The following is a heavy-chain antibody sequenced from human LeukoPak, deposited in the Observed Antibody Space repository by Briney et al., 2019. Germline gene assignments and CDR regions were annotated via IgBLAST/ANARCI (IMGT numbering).Heavy chain of an antibody. CDR1: GFSFSNYG. V-gene: IGHV3-30*18. J-gene: IGHJ5*02. CDR2: ISYDGSNK. Sequence: PGGSLRLSCAASGFSFSNYGMHWVRQAPGKGLEWVAVISYDGSNKYYADSVKGRFTISRDNSKNTLYLQMNSLRAEDTAVYYCAKDRYSSSWSWFDPWGQGTLVTVSS. D-gene: IGHD6-13*01. CDR3: AKDRYSSSWSWFDP.